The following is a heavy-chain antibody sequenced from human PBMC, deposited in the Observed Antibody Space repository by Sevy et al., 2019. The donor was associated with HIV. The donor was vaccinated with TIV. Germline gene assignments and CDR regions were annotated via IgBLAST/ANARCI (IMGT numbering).Heavy chain of an antibody. CDR1: GFTFSSYG. CDR3: AKVGQWLVRDWFDP. J-gene: IGHJ5*02. Sequence: GGSLRLSCAASGFTFSSYGMHWVRQAPGKGLDWVTVISYDGSNKYYADSVKGRFTISRDNSKNTLYLQMNSLRVEDTAVYYCAKVGQWLVRDWFDPWGQGTLVTVSS. CDR2: ISYDGSNK. V-gene: IGHV3-30*18. D-gene: IGHD6-19*01.